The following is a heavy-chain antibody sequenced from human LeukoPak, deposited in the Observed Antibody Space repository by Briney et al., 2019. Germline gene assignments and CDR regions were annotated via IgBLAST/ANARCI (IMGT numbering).Heavy chain of an antibody. J-gene: IGHJ4*02. V-gene: IGHV3-64*01. D-gene: IGHD2-2*01. CDR3: ARTYCSSTSCLVDY. Sequence: GGSLRLSCAASGFTFSSYSMHWVRQAPGKGLEYVSAISSSGGSIYYANSVKGIFTISRDNSKNTLYLQMGSLRAEDMAVYYCARTYCSSTSCLVDYWGQGTLVTVSS. CDR1: GFTFSSYS. CDR2: ISSSGGSI.